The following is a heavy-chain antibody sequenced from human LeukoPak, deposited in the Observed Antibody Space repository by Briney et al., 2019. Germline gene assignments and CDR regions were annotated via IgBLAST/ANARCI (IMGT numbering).Heavy chain of an antibody. V-gene: IGHV4-4*07. D-gene: IGHD3-9*01. J-gene: IGHJ5*02. Sequence: SETLSLTCTVSGCSISSYYWSWIRQPAGKGLEWIGRIYTSGSTNYNHSLKSRVTMSVDTSKNQFYLKLSSVTAEDTAVYYCAREVTGYYDILTGYYNSNWFDPWGQGTLVTVSS. CDR3: AREVTGYYDILTGYYNSNWFDP. CDR2: IYTSGST. CDR1: GCSISSYY.